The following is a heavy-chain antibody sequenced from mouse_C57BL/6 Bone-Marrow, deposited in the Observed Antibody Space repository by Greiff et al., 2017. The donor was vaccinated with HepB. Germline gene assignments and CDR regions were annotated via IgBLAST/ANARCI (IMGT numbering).Heavy chain of an antibody. D-gene: IGHD2-4*01. V-gene: IGHV14-1*01. CDR1: GFNIKDYY. Sequence: VQLQQSGAELVRPGASVKLSCTASGFNIKDYYMHWVKQRPEQGLEWIGRIDPEDGDTEYAPKFQGKATLTADTSSNTAYLQLSSLTSEDTAVYYYTTPPVYHDYPYAIDSWGQGTSVTVSS. J-gene: IGHJ4*01. CDR2: IDPEDGDT. CDR3: TTPPVYHDYPYAIDS.